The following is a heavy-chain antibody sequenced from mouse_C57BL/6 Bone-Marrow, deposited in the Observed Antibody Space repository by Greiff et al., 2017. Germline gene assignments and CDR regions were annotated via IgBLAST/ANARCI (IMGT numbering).Heavy chain of an antibody. V-gene: IGHV1-69*01. CDR1: GYTFTSYW. CDR3: ARDSYDYGSSLFAY. J-gene: IGHJ3*01. D-gene: IGHD1-1*01. CDR2: LDPSDSYT. Sequence: QVQLQQPGAELVMPGASVQLSCKASGYTFTSYWMHWVKQRPGQGLEWIGELDPSDSYTNYNHKFKGKSPLTVDKSSSTAYMQLSSLTSEDSAVYYCARDSYDYGSSLFAYWGQGTLVTVSA.